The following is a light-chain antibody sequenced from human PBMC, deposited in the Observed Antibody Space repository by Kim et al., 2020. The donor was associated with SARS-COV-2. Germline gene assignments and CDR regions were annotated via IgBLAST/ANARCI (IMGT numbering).Light chain of an antibody. V-gene: IGLV3-1*01. CDR1: KLGDKY. CDR2: QDT. Sequence: SVSPGQTASITCSGDKLGDKYASWYQQKPGQSPVLVIYQDTKRPSGIPERFSGPNSGNTATLTISGTQAMDEADYYCQAWDSSTAVFGGGTQLTVL. J-gene: IGLJ3*02. CDR3: QAWDSSTAV.